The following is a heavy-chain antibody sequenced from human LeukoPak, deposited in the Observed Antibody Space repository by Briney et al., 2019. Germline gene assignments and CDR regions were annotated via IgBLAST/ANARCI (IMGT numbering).Heavy chain of an antibody. J-gene: IGHJ3*02. CDR1: GGSVSSGDYY. CDR2: IDYSGST. CDR3: ARGNILTGSTGDAFDI. D-gene: IGHD3-9*01. V-gene: IGHV4-61*08. Sequence: SETLSLTCTVSGGSVSSGDYYWSWIRQPPGKGPEWIGYIDYSGSTYYNPSLKSRVTISVDTSKTQFSLKLSSVTAADTAVYYCARGNILTGSTGDAFDIWGPVTMVTAAS.